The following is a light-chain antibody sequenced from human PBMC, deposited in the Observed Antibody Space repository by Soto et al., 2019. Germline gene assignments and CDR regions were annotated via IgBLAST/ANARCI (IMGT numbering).Light chain of an antibody. CDR3: RQYNNWPPWT. J-gene: IGKJ1*01. CDR2: DAS. V-gene: IGKV3-15*01. CDR1: QSVSNN. Sequence: ILMTQSPATLSVSPGERATLSCRASQSVSNNLAWYQQKPGQAPRLLIYDASTRATGIPARFSGSGSGTDFTLTISGLQSEDFAVYYCRQYNNWPPWTFGQGTKVEIK.